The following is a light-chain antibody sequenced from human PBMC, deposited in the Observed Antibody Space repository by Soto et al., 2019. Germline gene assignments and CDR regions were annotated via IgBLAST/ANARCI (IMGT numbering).Light chain of an antibody. CDR2: EVT. CDR1: SGDIGSYNR. J-gene: IGLJ1*01. CDR3: SSYTNINTRACV. Sequence: QSVLTQSASVSGSPGQSITISCTGTSGDIGSYNRVSWYQQHPGKAPKLIIYEVTDRPSGVSNRFSGSKSGNTASLTISGLQAEDEAEYYCSSYTNINTRACVFGTGTKLTVL. V-gene: IGLV2-14*01.